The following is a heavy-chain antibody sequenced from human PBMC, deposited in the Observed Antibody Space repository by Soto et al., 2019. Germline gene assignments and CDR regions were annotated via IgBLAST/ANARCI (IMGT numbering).Heavy chain of an antibody. CDR2: IVNDGSEQ. V-gene: IGHV3-33*01. Sequence: QVQLVESGGGVVRPGRSLRLSCAATGFSFSTHGMHWVRQAPGKGLEWVAVIVNDGSEQDYSDSVKGRFTISRDNYKNTLYLQMKNLRAEETAVYYCARDDNYADIGVDHWGQGILVTVSS. J-gene: IGHJ4*02. CDR1: GFSFSTHG. CDR3: ARDDNYADIGVDH. D-gene: IGHD4-17*01.